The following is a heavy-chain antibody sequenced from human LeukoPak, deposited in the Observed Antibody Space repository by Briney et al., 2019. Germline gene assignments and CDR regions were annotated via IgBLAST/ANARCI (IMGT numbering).Heavy chain of an antibody. V-gene: IGHV3-48*03. CDR3: ARDRWLQSQRYFDY. J-gene: IGHJ4*02. CDR1: GFTFSSFE. CDR2: ITSGGGT. D-gene: IGHD5-24*01. Sequence: GGSLRLSCLASGFTFSSFEMNWVRQAPGKGLEWVSYITSGGGTYYADSVKGRFTISRDNAKNSLYLQMNSLRAEDTAVYYCARDRWLQSQRYFDYWGQGILVTVSS.